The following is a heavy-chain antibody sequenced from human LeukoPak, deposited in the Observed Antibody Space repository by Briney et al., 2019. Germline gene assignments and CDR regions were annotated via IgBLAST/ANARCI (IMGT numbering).Heavy chain of an antibody. V-gene: IGHV4-34*01. J-gene: IGHJ3*02. D-gene: IGHD6-19*01. Sequence: PSETLSLTCAVYGGSFSGYYWSWIRQPPGKGLEWIGEINHSGSTNYNPSLKSRVTISVETSKNQFSLKMRSVTATDTAVYYCARLPVAGPLSEGFDIWGQGTLVTVSS. CDR1: GGSFSGYY. CDR3: ARLPVAGPLSEGFDI. CDR2: INHSGST.